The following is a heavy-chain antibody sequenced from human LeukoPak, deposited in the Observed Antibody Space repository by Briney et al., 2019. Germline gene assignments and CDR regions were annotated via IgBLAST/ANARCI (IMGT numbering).Heavy chain of an antibody. CDR2: INHSGST. J-gene: IGHJ5*02. V-gene: IGHV4-34*01. Sequence: SETLSLTCTVSGGSISGYYWSWIRQPPGKGLEWIGEINHSGSTNYNPSLKSRVTISVDTPKNQFSLKLSSVTAADTAVYYCARGPHGYSSSWYRPSYNWFDPWGQGTLVTVSS. CDR3: ARGPHGYSSSWYRPSYNWFDP. CDR1: GGSISGYY. D-gene: IGHD6-13*01.